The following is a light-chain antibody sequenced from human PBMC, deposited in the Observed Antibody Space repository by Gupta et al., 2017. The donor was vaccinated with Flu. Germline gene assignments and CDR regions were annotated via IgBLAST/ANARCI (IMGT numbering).Light chain of an antibody. V-gene: IGLV1-40*03. J-gene: IGLJ3*02. CDR1: RSNIGADYP. CDR2: ADN. Sequence: QPAFTQPPSAEAAPGQRVIIPCTGTRSNIGADYPVHWYQQFPGAAPRLLIYADNTRPSGGPDRFSGSKSGASAYRAITDLQAEDEADYYCSSFDRSLQVVFGGGTKLTVL. CDR3: SSFDRSLQVV.